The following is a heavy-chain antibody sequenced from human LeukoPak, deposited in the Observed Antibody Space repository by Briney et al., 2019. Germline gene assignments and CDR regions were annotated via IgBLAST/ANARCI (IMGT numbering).Heavy chain of an antibody. J-gene: IGHJ4*02. CDR3: ARVRNYDILTGYSPFDY. V-gene: IGHV1-8*03. D-gene: IGHD3-9*01. CDR1: GYTFTSYD. CDR2: MNPNSGNT. Sequence: ASVKVSCKASGYTFTSYDINWVRQATGQGLEWMGWMNPNSGNTGYAQKFQGRVTITADESTSTAYMELSSLRSEDTAVYYCARVRNYDILTGYSPFDYWGQGTLVTVSS.